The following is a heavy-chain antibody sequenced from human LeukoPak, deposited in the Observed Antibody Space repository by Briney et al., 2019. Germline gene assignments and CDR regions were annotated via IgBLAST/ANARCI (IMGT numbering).Heavy chain of an antibody. CDR3: ARALSTGSSFDY. J-gene: IGHJ4*02. Sequence: GGSLRLSCAASGFTFSNYGMSWVRQAPGKGLDWVSTFSGKSLYYADSVKGRFTISRDNSKNTLYLQMSSLRAEDTAVYFCARALSTGSSFDYWGQGTPVTVSS. V-gene: IGHV3-23*01. CDR2: FSGKSL. D-gene: IGHD1-1*01. CDR1: GFTFSNYG.